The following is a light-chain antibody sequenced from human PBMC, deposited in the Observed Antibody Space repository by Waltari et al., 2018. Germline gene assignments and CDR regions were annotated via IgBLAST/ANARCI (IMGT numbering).Light chain of an antibody. J-gene: IGLJ3*02. CDR2: DTN. V-gene: IGLV7-46*01. CDR1: TGTVTSGHF. CDR3: LLFYSGPRV. Sequence: QAVVTQEPSLTVSPGGTVTLTCGSSTGTVTSGHFPYWFQQKPGQAPTTLIYDTNNKESWTPARFSGSLIGGEASLTLSGARPEDEAEYYCLLFYSGPRVFGGGTKLTVL.